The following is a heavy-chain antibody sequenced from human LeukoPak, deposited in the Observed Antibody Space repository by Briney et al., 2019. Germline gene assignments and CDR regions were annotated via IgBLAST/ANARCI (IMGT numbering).Heavy chain of an antibody. CDR1: GGSISSYY. Sequence: PSETLSLTCTVSGGSISSYYWSWIRQPPGQGLEWIGYIYYSGSTNYHPSLKSRVTISVDTSKNQFSLKLSSVTAAGTAVYHCARGGPRSYYFDYWGQGTLVTVSS. CDR3: ARGGPRSYYFDY. CDR2: IYYSGST. V-gene: IGHV4-59*01. J-gene: IGHJ4*02. D-gene: IGHD1-26*01.